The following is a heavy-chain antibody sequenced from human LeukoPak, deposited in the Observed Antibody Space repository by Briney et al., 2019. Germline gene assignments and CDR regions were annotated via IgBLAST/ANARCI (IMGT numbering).Heavy chain of an antibody. D-gene: IGHD3-22*01. Sequence: PSETLSLTCAVYGGSFSGYYWSWIRQPPGKGLECIGEINHSGSTNYNPSLKSRVTISVDTSKNQFSLKLSSVTAADTAVYYCARGSLLSYYDSSGYSDYWGQGTLVSVSS. V-gene: IGHV4-34*01. CDR2: INHSGST. CDR3: ARGSLLSYYDSSGYSDY. J-gene: IGHJ4*02. CDR1: GGSFSGYY.